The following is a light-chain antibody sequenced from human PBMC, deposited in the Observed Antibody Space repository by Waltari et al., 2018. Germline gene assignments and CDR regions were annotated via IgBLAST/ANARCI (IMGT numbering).Light chain of an antibody. CDR2: WAS. CDR1: QSLLSSSNNNKY. V-gene: IGKV4-1*01. CDR3: QQCYTYPYT. Sequence: DIVMTQSPDSLAVSLGERAPTNCKSSQSLLSSSNNNKYLGSYQQKPGQPPKFLSSWASTRESGVPDRFSGSGSGTDFTLTISSLQTEDVAVYYCQQCYTYPYTFGQGTNLEIK. J-gene: IGKJ2*01.